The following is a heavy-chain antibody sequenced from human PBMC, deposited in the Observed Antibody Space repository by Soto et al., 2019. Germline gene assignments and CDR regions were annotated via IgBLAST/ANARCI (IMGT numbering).Heavy chain of an antibody. CDR3: ARHPERIAQIGWFDP. J-gene: IGHJ5*02. D-gene: IGHD6-13*01. CDR1: GFTFSSYS. CDR2: ISSSSSTM. Sequence: GGSLRLSCAASGFTFSSYSMNWVRQAPGKGLEWVSYISSSSSTMYYADSVKGRFTISRDNAKNSLYLQMNSLRAKDTAVYYCARHPERIAQIGWFDPWGQGTLVTSPQ. V-gene: IGHV3-48*01.